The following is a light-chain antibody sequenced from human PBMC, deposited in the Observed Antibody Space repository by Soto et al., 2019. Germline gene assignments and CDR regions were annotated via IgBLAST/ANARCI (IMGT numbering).Light chain of an antibody. V-gene: IGKV3-20*01. CDR3: QLYGGSPPRGT. J-gene: IGKJ3*01. CDR2: GVS. CDR1: QSVRSSY. Sequence: EILLTQSPGPLSLSPGERATLSCRASQSVRSSYLAWYQQKLGQAPRLQIYGVSNRAPGIPDRFCGSGSGTYFTLTISRLESEDFALYSCQLYGGSPPRGTFGAGTTVEI.